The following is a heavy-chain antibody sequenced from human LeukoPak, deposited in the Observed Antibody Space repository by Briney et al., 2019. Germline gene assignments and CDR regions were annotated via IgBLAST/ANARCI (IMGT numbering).Heavy chain of an antibody. Sequence: SVKVSCKASGYTFTSYGISWVRQAPGQGLEWMGRIIPILGIANYAQKFQGRVTITADKSTSTAYMELSSLRSEDTAVYYCARDDSSGYGGPLVDYWGQGTLVTVSS. J-gene: IGHJ4*02. CDR1: GYTFTSYG. V-gene: IGHV1-69*04. CDR3: ARDDSSGYGGPLVDY. D-gene: IGHD3-22*01. CDR2: IIPILGIA.